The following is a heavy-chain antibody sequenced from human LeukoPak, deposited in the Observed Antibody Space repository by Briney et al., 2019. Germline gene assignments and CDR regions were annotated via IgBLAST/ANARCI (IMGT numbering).Heavy chain of an antibody. CDR1: GGSISSGTYY. CDR3: ARDDRVRRGYGIDV. Sequence: PSQTLSLTCTVSGGSISSGTYYWSWIRHHPGKGLEWIGCIYYSGSTYYNPSLMSRVSISVDTSKNQFSLRLRSMTAADTAVYYCARDDRVRRGYGIDVWGEGTTVTVSS. V-gene: IGHV4-31*03. J-gene: IGHJ6*04. CDR2: IYYSGST. D-gene: IGHD3-22*01.